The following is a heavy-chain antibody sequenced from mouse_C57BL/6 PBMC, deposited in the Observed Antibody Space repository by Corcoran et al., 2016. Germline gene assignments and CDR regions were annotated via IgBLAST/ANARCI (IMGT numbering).Heavy chain of an antibody. V-gene: IGHV1-26*01. CDR2: INPNNGGT. J-gene: IGHJ3*01. CDR1: GYTFTDYY. Sequence: EVQLQQSGPELVKPGASVKISCKASGYTFTDYYMNWVKQSHGKSLEWIGDINPNNGGTSYNQKFKGKATLTVDKSSSTAYMELRSLTSEDSAVYYCARWDQGAYWGQGTLVTVS. CDR3: ARWDQGAY. D-gene: IGHD4-1*01.